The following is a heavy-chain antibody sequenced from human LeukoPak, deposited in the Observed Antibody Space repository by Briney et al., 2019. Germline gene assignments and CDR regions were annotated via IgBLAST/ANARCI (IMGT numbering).Heavy chain of an antibody. CDR3: ARGRTATYTPIDY. J-gene: IGHJ4*02. CDR1: GGSINNYY. D-gene: IGHD2-21*02. V-gene: IGHV4-59*12. CDR2: IYYTGST. Sequence: SETLSLTCTVSGGSINNYYWSWIRQPPGRGLEWIGFIYYTGSTNYNPSLESRVTISVDTSKSQFSLKLSSVTAADTAVYYCARGRTATYTPIDYWGQGTLVTVSS.